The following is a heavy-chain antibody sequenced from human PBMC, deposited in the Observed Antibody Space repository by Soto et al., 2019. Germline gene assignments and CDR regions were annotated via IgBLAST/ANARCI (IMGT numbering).Heavy chain of an antibody. CDR1: GGTFSSYA. J-gene: IGHJ4*02. Sequence: GASVKVSCKASGGTFSSYAISWVRQAPGQGLEWMGGIIPIFGTANYAQKFQGRVTITADESTSTAYMELSSLRSEDTAVYYCARGTYCSSTSCYGWPFDYWGQGTLVTVSS. V-gene: IGHV1-69*13. CDR2: IIPIFGTA. CDR3: ARGTYCSSTSCYGWPFDY. D-gene: IGHD2-2*01.